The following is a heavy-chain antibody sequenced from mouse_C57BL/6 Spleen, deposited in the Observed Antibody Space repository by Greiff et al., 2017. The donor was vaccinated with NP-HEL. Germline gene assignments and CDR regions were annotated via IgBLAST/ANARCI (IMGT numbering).Heavy chain of an antibody. V-gene: IGHV2-5*01. CDR3: AKNGNHWEEDWFAY. Sequence: VQLQQSGPGLVQPSQSLSITCTVSGFSLTSYGVHWVRQSPGKGLEWLGVIWRGGSTDYNAAFMSRLSITKDNSKSQVFFKMNSLQADDTAIYYCAKNGNHWEEDWFAYWGQGTLVTVSA. CDR2: IWRGGST. D-gene: IGHD4-1*01. J-gene: IGHJ3*01. CDR1: GFSLTSYG.